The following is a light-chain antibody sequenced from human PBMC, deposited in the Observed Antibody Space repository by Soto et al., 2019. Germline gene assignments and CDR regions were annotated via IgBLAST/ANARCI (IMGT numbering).Light chain of an antibody. CDR3: SSYTSASTPLV. V-gene: IGLV2-14*01. CDR1: GSDVGGYNY. J-gene: IGLJ2*01. CDR2: DVS. Sequence: QSALTQPASVSGSPGQSITISCTGTGSDVGGYNYVSWYQQHPGKAPKVMIYDVSNRPSGVSNRFSGSKSGNTASLTISGIQAEDGADYYCSSYTSASTPLVFGGGTKLTVL.